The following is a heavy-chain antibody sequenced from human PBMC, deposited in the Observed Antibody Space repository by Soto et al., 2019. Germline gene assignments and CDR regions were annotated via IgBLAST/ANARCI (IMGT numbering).Heavy chain of an antibody. CDR2: IYPGDSAT. V-gene: IGHV5-51*01. D-gene: IGHD3-22*01. J-gene: IGHJ6*02. CDR1: GYNFINYW. Sequence: GESLKISCKGSGYNFINYWIGRVRQMPGKGLEWMGIIYPGDSATRYSPSFQGQVTISADKSISTAYLQWTSLKASDTAMYFCARQDSSGYYYYGVDAWGQGTTVTVSS. CDR3: ARQDSSGYYYYGVDA.